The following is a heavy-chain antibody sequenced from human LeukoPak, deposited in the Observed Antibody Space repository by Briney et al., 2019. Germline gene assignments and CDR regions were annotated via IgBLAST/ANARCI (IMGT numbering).Heavy chain of an antibody. V-gene: IGHV1-46*01. D-gene: IGHD2/OR15-2a*01. Sequence: GASVKVSCKASGYTFSDYYMHWVRQAPGQGLEWMGVINPSGGSTRYAQKFQGRVTMTRDMSTSTVDMELSSLRSEDTGVYYCARDGCSSTTNCDENNWFDPWGQGTLVIVSS. CDR2: INPSGGST. CDR1: GYTFSDYY. CDR3: ARDGCSSTTNCDENNWFDP. J-gene: IGHJ5*02.